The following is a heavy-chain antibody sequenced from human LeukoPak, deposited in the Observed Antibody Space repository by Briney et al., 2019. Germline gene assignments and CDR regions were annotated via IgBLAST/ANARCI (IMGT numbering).Heavy chain of an antibody. Sequence: GGSLRLSCAASGFTFSSFGMHWVRQAPGKGLEWVAVISYDGSSKYYADSVKGRFIISRDNAKNSLFLQMNSLIAEDTAVYYCARDDGFSCYSYWGQGTLVTVSS. V-gene: IGHV3-30*03. CDR3: ARDDGFSCYSY. CDR1: GFTFSSFG. D-gene: IGHD3/OR15-3a*01. J-gene: IGHJ4*02. CDR2: ISYDGSSK.